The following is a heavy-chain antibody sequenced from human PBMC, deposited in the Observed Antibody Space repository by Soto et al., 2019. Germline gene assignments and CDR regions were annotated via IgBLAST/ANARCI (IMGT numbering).Heavy chain of an antibody. V-gene: IGHV4-4*02. Sequence: SETLSLTCAVSGGSFTINNWWTCVRQPPGQGLEWIGEIYRTGSTNYNPSIKSRVTISLDKSENQFSLKVTSLTDADTAVYYCASRHRCTSVDYSGQVTLVTVSS. J-gene: IGHJ4*02. CDR2: IYRTGST. D-gene: IGHD1-26*01. CDR3: ASRHRCTSVDY. CDR1: GGSFTINNW.